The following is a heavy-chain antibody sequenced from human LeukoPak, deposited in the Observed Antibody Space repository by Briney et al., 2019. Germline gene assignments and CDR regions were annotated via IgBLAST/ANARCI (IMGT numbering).Heavy chain of an antibody. Sequence: GGSLRLSCAASGFTFSSYAMSWVRQAPGKGLEWVSAISGSGGSPYSAASLKGGFTTPRDNSKTTLNLQMNSLRAETPAVYYCAKSEISPNYYDSSGYYNYWGQGTLVTVSS. D-gene: IGHD3-22*01. J-gene: IGHJ4*02. V-gene: IGHV3-23*01. CDR1: GFTFSSYA. CDR2: ISGSGGSP. CDR3: AKSEISPNYYDSSGYYNY.